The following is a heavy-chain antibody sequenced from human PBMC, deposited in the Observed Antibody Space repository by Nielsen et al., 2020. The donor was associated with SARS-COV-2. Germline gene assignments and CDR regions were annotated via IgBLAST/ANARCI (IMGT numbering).Heavy chain of an antibody. J-gene: IGHJ5*02. Sequence: SETLSLTRTVSGGSVSSGSYYWSWIRQPPGKGLEWIGYIYYSGSTNYNPSLKSRVTISVDTSKNQFSLKLSSVTAADTAVYYCARDIHGIAAAGIWEAPSFDPWGQGTLVTVSS. D-gene: IGHD6-13*01. V-gene: IGHV4-61*01. CDR2: IYYSGST. CDR1: GGSVSSGSYY. CDR3: ARDIHGIAAAGIWEAPSFDP.